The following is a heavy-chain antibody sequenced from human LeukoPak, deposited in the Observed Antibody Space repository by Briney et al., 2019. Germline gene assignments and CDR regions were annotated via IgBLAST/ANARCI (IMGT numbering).Heavy chain of an antibody. J-gene: IGHJ4*02. CDR2: IYPGDSDI. CDR1: GYSFTRNW. V-gene: IGHV5-51*01. D-gene: IGHD2-21*02. Sequence: GESLKISCKGFGYSFTRNWIGWVRQMPGKGLEWMGIIYPGDSDIRYSPSFQGQVTISADKSISTAYLQWSSLKASDTAMYYCARRSYCGGDCYSDYWGQGTLVTVSS. CDR3: ARRSYCGGDCYSDY.